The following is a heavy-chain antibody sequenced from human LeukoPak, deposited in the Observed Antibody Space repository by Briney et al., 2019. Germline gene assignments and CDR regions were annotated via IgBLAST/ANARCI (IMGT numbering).Heavy chain of an antibody. Sequence: SETLSLTCAVYGGSFSGYYWSWIRQPPGKGLEWIGEINHSGSTNYNPSLKSRVTISVDTSKNQFSLKLSSVTAADTAVYYCARDHVWSSSSCFDYWGQGTLVTVSS. CDR2: INHSGST. V-gene: IGHV4-34*01. CDR1: GGSFSGYY. J-gene: IGHJ4*02. D-gene: IGHD2-2*01. CDR3: ARDHVWSSSSCFDY.